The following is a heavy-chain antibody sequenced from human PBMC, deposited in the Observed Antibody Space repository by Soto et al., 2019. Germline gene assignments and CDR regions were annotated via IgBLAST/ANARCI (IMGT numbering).Heavy chain of an antibody. D-gene: IGHD2-15*01. J-gene: IGHJ5*02. CDR1: GDSVSGNSAA. Sequence: QSQTLSLTCAISGDSVSGNSAAWNWIRQSPSRGLEWLGRTYYRSKWYYEYAVSVKSRITINPDTSKNQFSLQLNSVTPEDTAVYYCARQLRYCSGGSCYNSFDPWGQGTLVTVSS. CDR2: TYYRSKWYY. V-gene: IGHV6-1*01. CDR3: ARQLRYCSGGSCYNSFDP.